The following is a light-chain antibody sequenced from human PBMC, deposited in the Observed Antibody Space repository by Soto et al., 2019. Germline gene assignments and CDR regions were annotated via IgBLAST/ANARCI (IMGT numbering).Light chain of an antibody. V-gene: IGLV1-40*01. CDR1: SSNIGAGYD. J-gene: IGLJ1*01. Sequence: QSVLTQTPSVSGSPGQRVTIACTWISSNIGAGYDVHWYQHLPGTAPKLLIYGTTNRPSGVPDRFSGSKSGISASLAITGLQAEDEADYYCHSYDSSLSASVFGAGTKVTVL. CDR2: GTT. CDR3: HSYDSSLSASV.